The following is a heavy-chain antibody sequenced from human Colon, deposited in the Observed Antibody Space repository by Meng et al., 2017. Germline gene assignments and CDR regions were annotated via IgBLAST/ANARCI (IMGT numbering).Heavy chain of an antibody. Sequence: QVRLGWSGGGSVKPGGSLSISCAASGFTFRDYYTSWIRQAPGKGLEWVSYIDSDSTTYYADSVKGRFTISRDNAKKSLYLQMSSLRVEDTAVYYCASGKSGFDYWGQGALVTVSS. CDR2: IDSDSTT. CDR1: GFTFRDYY. J-gene: IGHJ4*02. CDR3: ASGKSGFDY. V-gene: IGHV3-11*01. D-gene: IGHD2-8*02.